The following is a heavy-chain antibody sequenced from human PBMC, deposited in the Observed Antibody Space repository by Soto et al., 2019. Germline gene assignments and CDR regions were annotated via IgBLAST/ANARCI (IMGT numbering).Heavy chain of an antibody. CDR1: GGTFSTSS. J-gene: IGHJ4*02. V-gene: IGHV1-69*13. D-gene: IGHD2-15*01. Sequence: GASVKVSCKASGGTFSTSSFSWVRQAPGQGLEWMGGITPIFGTAIYAQALPGRLTITADESTRTTYMELSSLRSEDTALYYCARDNLEDVDLRGYYFDSWGQGTQVTVAS. CDR3: ARDNLEDVDLRGYYFDS. CDR2: ITPIFGTA.